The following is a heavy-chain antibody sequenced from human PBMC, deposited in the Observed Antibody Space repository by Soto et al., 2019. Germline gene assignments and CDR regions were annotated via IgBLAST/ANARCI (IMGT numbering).Heavy chain of an antibody. CDR3: ARDVYYDILTGSNWFEP. J-gene: IGHJ5*02. Sequence: ASVKVSCKASGYTFTSYYMHWVRQAPGQGLEWMGIINPSGGSTSYAQKFQGRVTMTRDTSTSTVYMELSSLRSEDTAVYYCARDVYYDILTGSNWFEPWGQGTLVTVSS. D-gene: IGHD3-9*01. CDR2: INPSGGST. V-gene: IGHV1-46*01. CDR1: GYTFTSYY.